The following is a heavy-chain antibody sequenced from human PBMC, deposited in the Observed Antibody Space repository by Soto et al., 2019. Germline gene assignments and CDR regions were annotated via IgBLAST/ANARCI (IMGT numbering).Heavy chain of an antibody. Sequence: TLSLTCTVSSGSISSGGYYWSWIRQHPGKGLEWIGYIYYSGSTYYNPSLKSRVTISVDTSKNQFSLKLSSVTAADTAVYYCARADYGDLNWFDPWGQGTLVTVSS. CDR2: IYYSGST. V-gene: IGHV4-31*03. CDR1: SGSISSGGYY. CDR3: ARADYGDLNWFDP. J-gene: IGHJ5*02. D-gene: IGHD4-17*01.